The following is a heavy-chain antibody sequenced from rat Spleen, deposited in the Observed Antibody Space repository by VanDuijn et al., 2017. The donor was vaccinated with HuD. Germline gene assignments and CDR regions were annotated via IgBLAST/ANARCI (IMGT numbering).Heavy chain of an antibody. J-gene: IGHJ2*01. Sequence: QVQLKESGPGLVQPSQTLSLTCTVPGFSLTNYDIHWVRQPPGRGLEWMGGIWGDGSASYNSALKSRLSISKDTSKSQVFLKMNSLQTEDTAIYFCTREAAHWGQGVMVTVSA. D-gene: IGHD3-1*01. CDR2: IWGDGSA. V-gene: IGHV2-1*01. CDR3: TREAAH. CDR1: GFSLTNYD.